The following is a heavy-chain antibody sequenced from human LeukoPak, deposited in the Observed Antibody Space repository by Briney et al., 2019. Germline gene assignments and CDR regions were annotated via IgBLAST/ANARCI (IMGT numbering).Heavy chain of an antibody. CDR1: GYTFTSNH. J-gene: IGHJ4*02. CDR3: ARTTSLTASGYDY. CDR2: MNPNTGDR. Sequence: ASVKVSCKASGYTFTSNHINWVRQATGQGVEGMGWMNPNTGDRGYAQKFQGRVSITRDTSMSTVYMELSSLRSEDTAVYFCARTTSLTASGYDYWGQGTLVTVSS. V-gene: IGHV1-8*03. D-gene: IGHD4-17*01.